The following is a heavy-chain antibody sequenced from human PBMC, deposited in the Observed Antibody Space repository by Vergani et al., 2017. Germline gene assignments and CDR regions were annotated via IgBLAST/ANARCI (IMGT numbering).Heavy chain of an antibody. V-gene: IGHV4-38-2*02. CDR1: GYSISRGYY. D-gene: IGHD2-2*01. CDR3: VCRAASPPRCFDC. CDR2: VFHSGSA. Sequence: QVQLQESGPGLVKPSETLSLTCSVSGYSISRGYYWGWTRQPPGKGLEWIATVFHSGSAYYNPSLKSRVTTSVDASKNQFSLKLTSVTAADPAVSRCVCRAASPPRCFDCWGQGTLGIVSS. J-gene: IGHJ4*02.